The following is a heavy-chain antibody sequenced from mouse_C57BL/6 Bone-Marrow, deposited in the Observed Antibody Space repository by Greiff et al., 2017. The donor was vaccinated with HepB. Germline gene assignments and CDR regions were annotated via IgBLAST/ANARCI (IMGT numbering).Heavy chain of an antibody. CDR3: ARGGWLLRYWYFDV. V-gene: IGHV1-54*01. D-gene: IGHD2-3*01. J-gene: IGHJ1*03. CDR1: GYAFTNYL. Sequence: QVQLQQSGAELVRPGPSVKVSCKASGYAFTNYLIEWVKQRPGQGLEWIGVINPGSGGTNNNEKFKGKATLTADKSSSTAYMQLSSLTSEDSAVYFCARGGWLLRYWYFDVWGTGTTVTVSS. CDR2: INPGSGGT.